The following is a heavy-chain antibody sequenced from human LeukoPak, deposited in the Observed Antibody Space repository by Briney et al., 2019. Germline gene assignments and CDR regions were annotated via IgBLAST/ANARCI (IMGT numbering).Heavy chain of an antibody. V-gene: IGHV3-23*01. Sequence: LPGGSLRLSCAASGFTFSSYAMSWVRQAPGKGLEWVSAISGSGGSTYYADSVKGRFTISRDNSKNKLYLQMNRPRAAAMAVYSCAQELELYRGYSFRGGQGTLVTVSS. CDR2: ISGSGGST. D-gene: IGHD2-15*01. J-gene: IGHJ4*02. CDR3: AQELELYRGYSFR. CDR1: GFTFSSYA.